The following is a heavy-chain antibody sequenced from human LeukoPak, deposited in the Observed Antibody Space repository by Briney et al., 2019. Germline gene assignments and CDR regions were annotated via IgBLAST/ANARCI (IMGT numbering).Heavy chain of an antibody. CDR1: GYTFTSYD. J-gene: IGHJ6*02. V-gene: IGHV1-8*01. D-gene: IGHD3-10*01. CDR2: MNPNRGNT. CDR3: ARSQYYYGSGSFDRYYYYGMDV. Sequence: ASVKVSCKASGYTFTSYDTNCVRQATGQGLEWMGWMNPNRGNTGYAQKFQGRVTMTRNTSISTAYMELSSLRSEDTAVYYCARSQYYYGSGSFDRYYYYGMDVWGQGTTVTVSS.